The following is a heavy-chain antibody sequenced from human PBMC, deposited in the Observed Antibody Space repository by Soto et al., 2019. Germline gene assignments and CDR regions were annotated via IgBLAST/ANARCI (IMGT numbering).Heavy chain of an antibody. J-gene: IGHJ4*02. D-gene: IGHD5-12*01. Sequence: PGESLKISCKGSGYNFANYWIGWVRQMPGKGLEWMGIIYPGDSDTRYSPSFQGQVTISADKSISTAYLQWGSLKASDTAMYYCARLKRDGYNYSPLYYWGQGTLVTVSS. CDR1: GYNFANYW. V-gene: IGHV5-51*01. CDR3: ARLKRDGYNYSPLYY. CDR2: IYPGDSDT.